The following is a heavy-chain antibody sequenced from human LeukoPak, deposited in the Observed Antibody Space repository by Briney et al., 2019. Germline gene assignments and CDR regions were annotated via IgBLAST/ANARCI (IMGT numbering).Heavy chain of an antibody. D-gene: IGHD3-10*01. J-gene: IGHJ6*03. CDR3: AKDQGLKWFGELGTYMDV. CDR1: GFTFSSYG. Sequence: GGSLRLSXAASGFTFSSYGMHWVRQAPGKGLEWVAFIRYDGSNKYYADSVKGRFTISRDNSKNTLYLQMNSLRAEDTAVYYCAKDQGLKWFGELGTYMDVWGKGTTVTVSS. CDR2: IRYDGSNK. V-gene: IGHV3-30*02.